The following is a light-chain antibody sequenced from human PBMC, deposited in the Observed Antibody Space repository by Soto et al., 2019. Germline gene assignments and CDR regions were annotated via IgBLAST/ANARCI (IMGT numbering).Light chain of an antibody. Sequence: QSALTQPASVSGSPGQSIAISCPGTSSDVGGYNYVSWYQKVPGKAPELMIYDVGNRPAGVSNRFSGTKSGNTASLTISGLQAEDEAEYYCSSYTTSSTYVFGTGSKVTVL. CDR3: SSYTTSSTYV. J-gene: IGLJ1*01. CDR2: DVG. V-gene: IGLV2-14*01. CDR1: SSDVGGYNY.